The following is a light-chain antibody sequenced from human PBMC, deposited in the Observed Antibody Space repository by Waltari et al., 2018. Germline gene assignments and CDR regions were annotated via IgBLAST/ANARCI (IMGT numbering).Light chain of an antibody. Sequence: EIVLTQSPGTLSLSPGERATLSCRTSQRVSTTFLSWYQQKPGQAPRLLIYGAYNRATRIPDRFSGSGSGTDFTITISRLEPEDFAVFYCQQYDASPPMYTFGQGTKLEIK. CDR2: GAY. CDR1: QRVSTTF. V-gene: IGKV3-20*01. J-gene: IGKJ2*01. CDR3: QQYDASPPMYT.